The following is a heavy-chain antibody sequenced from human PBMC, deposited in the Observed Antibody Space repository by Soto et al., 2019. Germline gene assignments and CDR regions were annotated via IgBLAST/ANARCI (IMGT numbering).Heavy chain of an antibody. J-gene: IGHJ4*02. CDR3: ARAQDEYPLLFDY. D-gene: IGHD2-2*01. Sequence: GGSLRLSCAASGFTFSSYAMHWVRQAPGKGLELVAVISYDGSNKYYADSVKGRFTISRDNSKNTLYLQMNSLRAEDTAVYYCARAQDEYPLLFDYWGQATLVTVSS. CDR1: GFTFSSYA. CDR2: ISYDGSNK. V-gene: IGHV3-30-3*01.